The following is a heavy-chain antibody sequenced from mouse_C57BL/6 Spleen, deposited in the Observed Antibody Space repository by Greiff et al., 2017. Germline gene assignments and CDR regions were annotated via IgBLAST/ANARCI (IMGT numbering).Heavy chain of an antibody. Sequence: QVQLQQSGAELARPGASVKLSCKASGYTFTSYGISWVKQRTGQGLEWIGEIYPRSGNTYYNEKFKGKSTLTADKSSSTAYMELRSLTSEDSAGYICARARQLTHAMYYRGQGTSVTVSS. CDR2: IYPRSGNT. J-gene: IGHJ4*01. CDR3: ARARQLTHAMYY. CDR1: GYTFTSYG. D-gene: IGHD3-2*02. V-gene: IGHV1-81*01.